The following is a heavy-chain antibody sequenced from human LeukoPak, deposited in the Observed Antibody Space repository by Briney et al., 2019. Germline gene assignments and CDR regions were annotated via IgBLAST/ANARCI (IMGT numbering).Heavy chain of an antibody. D-gene: IGHD2-8*01. CDR1: GYTFTGYY. V-gene: IGHV1-2*02. J-gene: IGHJ5*02. CDR2: INPNSGGT. CDR3: ARCVLMVYASDNWFDP. Sequence: GASVKVSCKASGYTFTGYYMHWVRQAPGQGLEWMGWINPNSGGTNYAQKFQGRVTMTRDTSISTAYMELSRLRPDDTAVYYCARCVLMVYASDNWFDPWGQGTLVTVSS.